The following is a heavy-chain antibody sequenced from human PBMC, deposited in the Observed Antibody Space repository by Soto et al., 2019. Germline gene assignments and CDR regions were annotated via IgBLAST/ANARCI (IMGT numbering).Heavy chain of an antibody. CDR2: IYWDDDK. CDR1: GFSLSTIGVG. V-gene: IGHV2-5*02. CDR3: AHLVFAGVTSYLAY. D-gene: IGHD3-10*02. Sequence: KESGPTLVKPTQTLTLTCTFSGFSLSTIGVGVGWIRQPPGQALEWLAVIYWDDDKRYTPSLKSRLTIIKDTSKNQVVLRMTIMVPLDTASYNWAHLVFAGVTSYLAYWGQGTLVTVSS. J-gene: IGHJ4*02.